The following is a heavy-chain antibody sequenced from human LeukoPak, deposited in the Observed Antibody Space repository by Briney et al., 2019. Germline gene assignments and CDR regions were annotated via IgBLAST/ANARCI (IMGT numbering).Heavy chain of an antibody. V-gene: IGHV4-59*12. CDR3: ARESDDYVRGSFSDY. CDR2: INDNGHS. Sequence: SETLSLTCSVSGGSMKDYYWSWIRQPPGKGLEWIAYINDNGHSGYNPALESRVTISVDTSKNHFSLRLRSVTAADTAVYFCARESDDYVRGSFSDYWGQGILVTVSS. D-gene: IGHD3-16*01. CDR1: GGSMKDYY. J-gene: IGHJ4*02.